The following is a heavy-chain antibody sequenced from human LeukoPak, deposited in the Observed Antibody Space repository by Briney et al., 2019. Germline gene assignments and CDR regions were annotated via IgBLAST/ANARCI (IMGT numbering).Heavy chain of an antibody. D-gene: IGHD6-19*01. CDR2: IYYSGTT. Sequence: SETLSLTCTVSGGSVSKDYWSWIRQPPGKGLEWIGYIYYSGTTNYNPSLKSRVTISVDTSKNQFSLKLSSVTAADTAVYYCARGGWSLDYWGQGTLVTVSS. CDR1: GGSVSKDY. J-gene: IGHJ4*02. V-gene: IGHV4-59*08. CDR3: ARGGWSLDY.